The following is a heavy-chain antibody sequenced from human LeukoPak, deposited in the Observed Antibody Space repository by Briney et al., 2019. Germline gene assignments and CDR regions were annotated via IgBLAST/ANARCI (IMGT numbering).Heavy chain of an antibody. CDR1: GFTFSNYW. J-gene: IGHJ4*02. V-gene: IGHV3-74*01. D-gene: IGHD1-26*01. CDR2: INTDGSGT. Sequence: GGSLRLSCAASGFTFSNYWMHWVRQVPGKGLLWVSYINTDGSGTIYTDSVEGRFTISRDNAKNTLYLQMNSLGAEDSAVYYCARDNGRGSHKVDYWGQGTLVTVSS. CDR3: ARDNGRGSHKVDY.